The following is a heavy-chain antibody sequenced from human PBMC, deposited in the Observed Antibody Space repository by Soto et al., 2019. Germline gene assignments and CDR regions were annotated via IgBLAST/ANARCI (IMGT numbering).Heavy chain of an antibody. CDR2: IYYSGST. V-gene: IGHV4-59*01. D-gene: IGHD6-13*01. J-gene: IGHJ6*02. CDR1: GGSISSYY. Sequence: PSETLALTCTVSGGSISSYYWSWIRQPPGKGLEWIGYIYYSGSTNYNPSLKSRVTISVDTSKNQFSLKLSSVTAADTAVYYCAREIAADEYYYGMDVWGQGTTVTVSS. CDR3: AREIAADEYYYGMDV.